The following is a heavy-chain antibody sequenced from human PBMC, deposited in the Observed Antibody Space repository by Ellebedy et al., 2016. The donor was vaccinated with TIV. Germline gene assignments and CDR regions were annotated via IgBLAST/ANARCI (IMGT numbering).Heavy chain of an antibody. CDR3: TRDPPITAGYGMDV. D-gene: IGHD1-20*01. CDR2: IYTGTDT. CDR1: GFIVSTSF. V-gene: IGHV3-53*01. J-gene: IGHJ6*02. Sequence: GESLKIPCAASGFIVSTSFMSWVRQAPGKGLEWVSVIYTGTDTYYADSVKGRFTISRDDYKNTLYLQMSNLRAEDTAVYYCTRDPPITAGYGMDVWGQGTTVTVSS.